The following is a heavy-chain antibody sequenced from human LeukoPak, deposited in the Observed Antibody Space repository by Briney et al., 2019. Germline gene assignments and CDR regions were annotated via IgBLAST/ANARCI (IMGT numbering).Heavy chain of an antibody. D-gene: IGHD3-10*01. Sequence: PAETLSLSRTVSGGSISTSNYCWVWIRQPPGQGLEWIGNIFYSGSTYYSPSLKSRVTTSLDTSRNQFSLKLTSVTAADTAVYYCAKSNGYGLVDIWGAGTMVTVSS. J-gene: IGHJ3*02. V-gene: IGHV4-39*07. CDR3: AKSNGYGLVDI. CDR2: IFYSGST. CDR1: GGSISTSNYC.